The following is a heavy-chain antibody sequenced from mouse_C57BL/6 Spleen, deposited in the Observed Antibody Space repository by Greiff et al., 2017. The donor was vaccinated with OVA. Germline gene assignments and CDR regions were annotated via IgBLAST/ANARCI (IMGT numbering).Heavy chain of an antibody. J-gene: IGHJ4*01. V-gene: IGHV14-1*01. Sequence: EVMLVESGAELVRPGASVKLSCTASGFNIKDYYMHWVKQRPEQGLEWIGRIDPEDGDTEYAPKFQGKATMTADTSSNTAYLQLSSLTSEDTAVYYCTTGYYGSSYDAMDYWGQGTSVTVSS. CDR1: GFNIKDYY. D-gene: IGHD1-1*01. CDR2: IDPEDGDT. CDR3: TTGYYGSSYDAMDY.